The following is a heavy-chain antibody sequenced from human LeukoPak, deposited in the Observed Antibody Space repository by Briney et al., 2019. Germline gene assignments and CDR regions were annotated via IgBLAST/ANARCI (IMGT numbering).Heavy chain of an antibody. J-gene: IGHJ4*02. D-gene: IGHD5-12*01. CDR1: GFTFSSNY. V-gene: IGHV3-53*01. CDR2: IYSGGST. CDR3: VRDSGYDRYYFDL. Sequence: GGSLRLSCAASGFTFSSNYMSWVRQTPGKGLEWVSVIYSGGSTYYADSVKGRFTISRDNSKDTLDLQMTSLRGDDTAVYYCVRDSGYDRYYFDLWGQGALVIVSS.